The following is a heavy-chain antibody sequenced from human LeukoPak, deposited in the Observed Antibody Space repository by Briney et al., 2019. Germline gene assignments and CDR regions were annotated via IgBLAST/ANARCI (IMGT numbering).Heavy chain of an antibody. D-gene: IGHD3-3*01. J-gene: IGHJ5*02. V-gene: IGHV4-31*03. Sequence: SETLSLTCTVSGGSISSGGYYWSWIRQHPGKGLEWIGYIYYSGSTYYNPSLKTRVTISVDTSKNQFSLKLSSVTAADTAVYYCARSPISFGWFDPWGQGTLVTVSS. CDR1: GGSISSGGYY. CDR2: IYYSGST. CDR3: ARSPISFGWFDP.